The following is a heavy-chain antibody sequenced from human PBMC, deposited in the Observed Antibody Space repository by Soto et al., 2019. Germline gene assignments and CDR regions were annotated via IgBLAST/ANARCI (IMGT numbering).Heavy chain of an antibody. CDR2: IHTSGSN. CDR3: VGVSYGRGFDF. V-gene: IGHV4-4*07. J-gene: IGHJ4*02. CDR1: GASIDTYY. Sequence: SETLSLTCTVSGASIDTYYWTWIRQPAGKGLEWIGLIHTSGSNYYNPSLESRVTMSEDTSKNHVSLKLTSVTAADTAVYYCVGVSYGRGFDFWGQGTQVTVSS. D-gene: IGHD4-17*01.